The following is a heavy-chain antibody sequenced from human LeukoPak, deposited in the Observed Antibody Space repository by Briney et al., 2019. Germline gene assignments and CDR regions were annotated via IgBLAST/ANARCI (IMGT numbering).Heavy chain of an antibody. CDR1: GVSISGFY. Sequence: PSETLSLTCTVSGVSISGFYRSWVRQPPGKGLECIGYIYYSGSTNYNPSLNSRVTLSVDSSKNQFSLMLSSVTAADTAGYYFARRAYDYASGSYFDYFDYWGQGTLVTVSS. D-gene: IGHD3-10*01. J-gene: IGHJ4*02. CDR3: ARRAYDYASGSYFDYFDY. V-gene: IGHV4-59*08. CDR2: IYYSGST.